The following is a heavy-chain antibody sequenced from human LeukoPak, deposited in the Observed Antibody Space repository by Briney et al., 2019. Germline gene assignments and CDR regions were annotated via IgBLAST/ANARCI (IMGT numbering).Heavy chain of an antibody. V-gene: IGHV1-18*01. J-gene: IGHJ3*02. CDR1: GYTFTSYG. D-gene: IGHD7-27*01. Sequence: ASVKVSCKASGYTFTSYGIIWVRQAPGQGLEWMGWISAYNGNTNYAQKLQGRVTMTTDTSTSTAYMELRSLRSDDTAVYYCARSLPSGDAFVILGQGTMVTVSS. CDR2: ISAYNGNT. CDR3: ARSLPSGDAFVI.